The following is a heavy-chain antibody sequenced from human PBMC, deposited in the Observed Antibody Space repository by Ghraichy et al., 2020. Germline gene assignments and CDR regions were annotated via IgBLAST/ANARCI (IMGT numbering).Heavy chain of an antibody. CDR1: GGSISSSNYY. D-gene: IGHD2-15*01. J-gene: IGHJ2*01. CDR3: AGSLVVIRYFGL. V-gene: IGHV4-39*01. Sequence: ETLSLTCTVSGGSISSSNYYWGWIRQPPGKGLEWIGSIHHSGSTYYNPSLENRVTISVDTSKNQFSLKLSSVTAADTAVYYCAGSLVVIRYFGLWGRGTLVTVSS. CDR2: IHHSGST.